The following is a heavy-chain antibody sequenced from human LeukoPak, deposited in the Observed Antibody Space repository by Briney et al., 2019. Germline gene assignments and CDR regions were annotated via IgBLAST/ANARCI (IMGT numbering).Heavy chain of an antibody. CDR1: GFTFSSYG. CDR3: AKSWAGRIKTVVVTSLHY. D-gene: IGHD3-22*01. CDR2: ISGSGGST. J-gene: IGHJ4*02. Sequence: HSGGSLRLSCAASGFTFSSYGMSWVRQAPGKGLEWVSAISGSGGSTYYADSVKGRFTISRDNSKNTLYLQMSSLRAEDTAVYYCAKSWAGRIKTVVVTSLHYWGQGTLVTVSS. V-gene: IGHV3-23*01.